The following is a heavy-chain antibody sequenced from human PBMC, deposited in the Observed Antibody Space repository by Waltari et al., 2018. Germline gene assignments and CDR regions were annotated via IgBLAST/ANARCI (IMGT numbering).Heavy chain of an antibody. CDR1: GFPFISYW. CDR2: INSDVSAT. Sequence: EVQLVETGGALVQPGGSLRISCAGSGFPFISYWLHWVPQVPGKGLVWFSRINSDVSATVYADSVKVRFTISRDNAKNTLHLQMNSLRAEDTAVYYCARVNIAGLVARGYYGMDVWGQGTTVTVSS. V-gene: IGHV3-74*03. D-gene: IGHD6-13*01. CDR3: ARVNIAGLVARGYYGMDV. J-gene: IGHJ6*02.